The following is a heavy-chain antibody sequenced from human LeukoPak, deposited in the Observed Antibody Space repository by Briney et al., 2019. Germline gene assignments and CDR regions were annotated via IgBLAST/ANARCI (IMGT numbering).Heavy chain of an antibody. CDR2: INHSGST. Sequence: SETLSLTCAVYGGSFSGYYWSWIRQPPGKGLEWIGEINHSGSTNYNPSLKSRVTISVDTSKNQFSLKLSSVTAADTAVYYCARSSDYYYVLFDYWGQGALVTVSS. CDR3: ARSSDYYYVLFDY. J-gene: IGHJ4*02. CDR1: GGSFSGYY. D-gene: IGHD3-22*01. V-gene: IGHV4-34*01.